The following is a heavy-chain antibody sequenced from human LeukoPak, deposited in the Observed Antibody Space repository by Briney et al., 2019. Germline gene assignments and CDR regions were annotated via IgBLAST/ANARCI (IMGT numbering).Heavy chain of an antibody. V-gene: IGHV3-30*04. D-gene: IGHD3-22*01. CDR1: GLTFSAFA. CDR3: ARDADYFDSSGYYRALDF. Sequence: PGGSLRLSCAASGLTFSAFAMHWVRQAPGKGLEWVAVLSYDGKKKYYADSVKGRFTIPRDDPKSTLYLQMSSLTPEDTAVYFCARDADYFDSSGYYRALDFWGQGTLVTVSS. J-gene: IGHJ4*02. CDR2: LSYDGKKK.